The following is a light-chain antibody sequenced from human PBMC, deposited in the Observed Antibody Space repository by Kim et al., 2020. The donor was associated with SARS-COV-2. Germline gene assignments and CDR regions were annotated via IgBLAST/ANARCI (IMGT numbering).Light chain of an antibody. V-gene: IGKV1-16*01. J-gene: IGKJ1*01. CDR1: QDIRNS. CDR2: AAS. CDR3: QQYNSFPWT. Sequence: DIQMTQSPSSLSASVGDRVTITCRASQDIRNSLVWLQQKPGKAPKSLIYAASDLQSGVPSRFSGSGSGTVFTLTVTSLQPEDFASYYCQQYNSFPWTFGQGTKVDIK.